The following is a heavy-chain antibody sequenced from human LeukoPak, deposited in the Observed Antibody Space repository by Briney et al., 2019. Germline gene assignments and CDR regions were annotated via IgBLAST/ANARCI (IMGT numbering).Heavy chain of an antibody. Sequence: SETLSLTCTVSGGSISSGDYYWSWIRQPPGKGLEWIGYIYYSGSTYYNPSPKSRVTISVDTSKNQFSLKLSSVTAADPAVYYCARDVGSSGSFDYWGQGTLVTVSS. J-gene: IGHJ4*02. CDR2: IYYSGST. CDR3: ARDVGSSGSFDY. V-gene: IGHV4-30-4*08. D-gene: IGHD3-22*01. CDR1: GGSISSGDYY.